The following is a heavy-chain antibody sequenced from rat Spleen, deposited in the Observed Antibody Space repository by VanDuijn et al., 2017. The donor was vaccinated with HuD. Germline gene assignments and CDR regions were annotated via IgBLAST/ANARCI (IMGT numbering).Heavy chain of an antibody. V-gene: IGHV5-7*01. D-gene: IGHD1-1*01. Sequence: EVQLVESGGGLVQPGRSLKLSCAASGFTFSDYAMAWVRQSPKKGLEWVASITNTGGSTYYPDSVKGRFTISRDNAKSTLYLQMDSLRSEDTATYYCARLPYYYFDYWGQGVMVTVSS. CDR1: GFTFSDYA. CDR3: ARLPYYYFDY. CDR2: ITNTGGST. J-gene: IGHJ2*01.